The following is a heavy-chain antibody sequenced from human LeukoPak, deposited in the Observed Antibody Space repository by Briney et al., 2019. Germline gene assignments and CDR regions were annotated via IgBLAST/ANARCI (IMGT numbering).Heavy chain of an antibody. V-gene: IGHV3-48*03. J-gene: IGHJ5*02. CDR3: ATYRQVMLPFEA. Sequence: GGSLRLSCAASGFTFSSYEMNWVRQPPGKGLEWVSSTFQGGGEIHYADSVRGRFTISRDNSRSTLFLQMNSLRGEDTAIYYCATYRQVMLPFEAWGRGTLVTVSS. CDR2: TFQGGGEI. CDR1: GFTFSSYE. D-gene: IGHD5-18*01.